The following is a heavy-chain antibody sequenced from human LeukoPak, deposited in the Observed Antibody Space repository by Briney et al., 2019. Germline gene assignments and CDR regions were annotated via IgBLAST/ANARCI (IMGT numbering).Heavy chain of an antibody. CDR2: ISDSGAKT. V-gene: IGHV3-23*01. CDR3: ARDWKCDC. CDR1: GFAFRNYA. Sequence: GGSLRLSCAASGFAFRNYAMTWVRQAPGKGLEWVVAISDSGAKTSYADSVKGRYTISRDNSKNMLYLQMNSLRVEDTAVYSCARDWKCDCWGQGTLATVSS. D-gene: IGHD1-1*01. J-gene: IGHJ4*02.